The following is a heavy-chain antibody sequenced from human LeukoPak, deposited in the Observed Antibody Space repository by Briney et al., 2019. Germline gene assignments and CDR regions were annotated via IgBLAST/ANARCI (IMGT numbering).Heavy chain of an antibody. CDR3: ARDPSYGNN. J-gene: IGHJ4*02. Sequence: PGGSLRLSCAASGFTFSTYSLNWVRQAPGKGLEWVSPISSGSTYTHYADSVKGRFVVSRDNAKNSLYLQMNSLRAEDTAVYYCARDPSYGNNWGQGTLVIVSS. CDR1: GFTFSTYS. V-gene: IGHV3-21*01. CDR2: ISSGSTYT. D-gene: IGHD3-16*02.